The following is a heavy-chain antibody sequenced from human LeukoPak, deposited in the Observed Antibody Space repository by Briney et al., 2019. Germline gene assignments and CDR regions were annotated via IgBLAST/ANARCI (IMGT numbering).Heavy chain of an antibody. CDR2: IRYDGSNK. J-gene: IGHJ6*02. Sequence: GGSLRLSCAASGFTFSSYGMHWVRQAPGKGLEWVAFIRYDGSNKYYADSVKGRLTISRDNSKNTLYLQMNSLRAEDTAVYYCARVATVTFYYYYYGMDVWGQGTTVTVSS. CDR3: ARVATVTFYYYYYGMDV. D-gene: IGHD4-17*01. CDR1: GFTFSSYG. V-gene: IGHV3-30*02.